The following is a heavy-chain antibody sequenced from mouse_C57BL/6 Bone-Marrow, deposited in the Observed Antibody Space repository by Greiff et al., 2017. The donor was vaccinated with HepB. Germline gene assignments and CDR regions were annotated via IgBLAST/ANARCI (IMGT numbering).Heavy chain of an antibody. Sequence: QVQLQQPGAELVMPGASVKLSCKASGYTFTSYWMHWVKQRPGQGLEWIGEIDPSDSYTNYNQKFKGKSTLTVDKSSSTAYMQLSSLTSEDSAVYYCARTPDYGSSSNLVFGFWGTGTTVTVSS. CDR3: ARTPDYGSSSNLVFGF. J-gene: IGHJ1*03. V-gene: IGHV1-69*01. CDR1: GYTFTSYW. CDR2: IDPSDSYT. D-gene: IGHD1-1*01.